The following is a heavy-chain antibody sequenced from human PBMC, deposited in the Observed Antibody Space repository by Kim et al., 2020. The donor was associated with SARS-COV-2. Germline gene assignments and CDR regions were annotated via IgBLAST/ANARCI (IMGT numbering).Heavy chain of an antibody. V-gene: IGHV1-18*01. CDR3: AREPNGDYDSSGFGYGMDV. D-gene: IGHD3-22*01. CDR1: GYTFTSYG. J-gene: IGHJ6*02. Sequence: ASVKVSCKASGYTFTSYGISWVRQAPGQGLEWMGWISAYNGNTNYAQKLQGRVTMTTDTSTSTAYMELRSLRSDDTAVYYCAREPNGDYDSSGFGYGMDVWGQGTTVTVSS. CDR2: ISAYNGNT.